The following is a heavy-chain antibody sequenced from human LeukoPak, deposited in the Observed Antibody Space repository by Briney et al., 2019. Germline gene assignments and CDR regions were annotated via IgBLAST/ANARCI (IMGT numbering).Heavy chain of an antibody. Sequence: GSLRLSCAASGFTFSTYSMNWVRQAPGKGLEWIGSIYYSGSTYYNPSLKSRVTISVDTSKNQSSLKLSSVTAADTAVYYCARAGYSLYYFDYWGQGTLVTVSS. CDR1: GFTFSTYSMN. V-gene: IGHV4-59*05. D-gene: IGHD6-13*01. CDR2: IYYSGST. CDR3: ARAGYSLYYFDY. J-gene: IGHJ4*02.